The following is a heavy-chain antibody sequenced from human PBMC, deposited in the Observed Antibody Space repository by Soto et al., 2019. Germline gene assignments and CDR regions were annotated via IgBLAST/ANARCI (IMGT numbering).Heavy chain of an antibody. J-gene: IGHJ4*02. Sequence: EVQLVESGGGLVQPGGSLRLSCAASGFTFSNYWMHWVRQVPGKGLVWVSRINSDGSSTSYADSVKGRFTISRDNAKNTLYLQMNSLRAEDTAVYYCPRDPAPSGWYDYWGQGTLVTVSS. D-gene: IGHD6-19*01. CDR1: GFTFSNYW. V-gene: IGHV3-74*01. CDR2: INSDGSST. CDR3: PRDPAPSGWYDY.